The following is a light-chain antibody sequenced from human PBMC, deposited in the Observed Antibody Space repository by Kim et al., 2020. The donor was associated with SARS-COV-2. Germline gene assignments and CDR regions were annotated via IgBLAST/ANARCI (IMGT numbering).Light chain of an antibody. Sequence: QPAANSCRASQNLVHSERNPYVNGFQQKPGQFPKRLIYRVSKRDSGVPDRFSGSVSGADCTLKISRVEVEDVWVYFCMQSTHWSYTFGQGTKLEI. V-gene: IGKV2-30*02. CDR1: QNLVHSERNPY. CDR3: MQSTHWSYT. CDR2: RVS. J-gene: IGKJ2*01.